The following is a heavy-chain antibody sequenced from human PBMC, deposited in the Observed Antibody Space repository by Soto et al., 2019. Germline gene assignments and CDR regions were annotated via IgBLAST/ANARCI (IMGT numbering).Heavy chain of an antibody. CDR3: ARGYCSSPLFDY. CDR1: GGSISSGGYY. CDR2: IYYSGST. Sequence: QVQLQESGPGLVKPSQTLSLTCTVSGGSISSGGYYWSWIRQHPGKGLEWIGYIYYSGSTYYIPSLKSRVTIAVDTSKNQFSLKLSSVTAAVTAVYYCARGYCSSPLFDYCGQGTLLTVSS. D-gene: IGHD6-6*01. J-gene: IGHJ4*02. V-gene: IGHV4-31*03.